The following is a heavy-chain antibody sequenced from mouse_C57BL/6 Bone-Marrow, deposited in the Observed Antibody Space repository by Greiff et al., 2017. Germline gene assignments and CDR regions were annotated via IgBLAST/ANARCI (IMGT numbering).Heavy chain of an antibody. D-gene: IGHD2-4*01. CDR1: GFTFSSYA. V-gene: IGHV5-9-1*02. Sequence: EVMLVESGEGLVKPGGSLKLSCAASGFTFSSYAMSWVRQTPEKRLEWVAYISSGGDYIYYADTVKGRFTISRDNARNTLYLQMSSLKSEDTAMYYCTRGDDYDGGVDYWGQGTTLTVSS. CDR2: ISSGGDYI. CDR3: TRGDDYDGGVDY. J-gene: IGHJ2*01.